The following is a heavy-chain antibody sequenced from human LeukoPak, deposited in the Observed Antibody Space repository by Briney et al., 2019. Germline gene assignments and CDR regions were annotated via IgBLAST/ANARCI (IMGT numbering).Heavy chain of an antibody. CDR1: DDSITMYY. D-gene: IGHD3-10*01. CDR3: ASTTMVRGTYYMDV. J-gene: IGHJ6*03. CDR2: VDHTGST. V-gene: IGHV4-59*01. Sequence: SETLSLTCSVSDDSITMYYWTWIRQPPGKGLEWIGYVDHTGSTNFNPSLNGRVSISRDTTNNLFSLRLRSVTAADTAVYYCASTTMVRGTYYMDVWGKGTTVTISS.